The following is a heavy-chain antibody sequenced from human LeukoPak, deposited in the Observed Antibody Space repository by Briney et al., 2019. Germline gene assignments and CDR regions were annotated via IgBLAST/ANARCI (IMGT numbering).Heavy chain of an antibody. Sequence: GGSLRLSCAASGFTFSSYSMNWVRHAPGKGLEWVSSISSSSSYIYYADSVKGRFTISRDNAKNSLYLQMNSLRAEDTAVYYCARDLGYYDILTGYYNPQFDYWGQGTLVTVSS. V-gene: IGHV3-21*01. D-gene: IGHD3-9*01. CDR3: ARDLGYYDILTGYYNPQFDY. CDR2: ISSSSSYI. J-gene: IGHJ4*02. CDR1: GFTFSSYS.